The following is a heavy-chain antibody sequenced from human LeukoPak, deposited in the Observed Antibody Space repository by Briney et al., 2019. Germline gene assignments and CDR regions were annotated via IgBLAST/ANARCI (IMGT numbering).Heavy chain of an antibody. J-gene: IGHJ4*02. CDR2: IYYISNT. V-gene: IGHV4-61*08. CDR3: ARTQSQSGSYRYYFGY. CDR1: GASVGSAGYH. Sequence: PSETLSLTCTVSGASVGSAGYHCSWIRQPPGGGLEWIGYIYYISNTNYNPSLKSRVTMSVDPSKNQFSLKLNSVTAADTAVYYCARTQSQSGSYRYYFGYWGQGTLVTVSS. D-gene: IGHD1-26*01.